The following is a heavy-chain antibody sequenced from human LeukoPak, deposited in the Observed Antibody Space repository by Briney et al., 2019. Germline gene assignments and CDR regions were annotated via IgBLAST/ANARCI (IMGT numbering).Heavy chain of an antibody. V-gene: IGHV1-2*02. D-gene: IGHD3-3*01. J-gene: IGHJ4*02. Sequence: ASVKVSCKASGYTFTGYYMHWVRQAPGQGLEWMGWINPNSGGTNYAQKFQGRVTMTRDTSTSTAYMELSRLRSDDTAVYYCARGGYYDFWSGYYPLYYFDYWGQGTLVTVSS. CDR3: ARGGYYDFWSGYYPLYYFDY. CDR2: INPNSGGT. CDR1: GYTFTGYY.